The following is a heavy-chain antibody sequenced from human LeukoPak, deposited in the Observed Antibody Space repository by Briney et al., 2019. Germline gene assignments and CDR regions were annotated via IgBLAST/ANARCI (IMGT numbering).Heavy chain of an antibody. D-gene: IGHD3-9*01. CDR2: INGSGGST. V-gene: IGHV3-23*01. Sequence: PGGSLRLSCAASGFTFSSYAMTWVRQAPGKGLEWVSEINGSGGSTYYADSVKGRLTISRDNSRNTLYLQMNSLRAEDTAVYYCARDVLSYDILTGYLFGGNWGQGTLVTVSS. J-gene: IGHJ4*02. CDR3: ARDVLSYDILTGYLFGGN. CDR1: GFTFSSYA.